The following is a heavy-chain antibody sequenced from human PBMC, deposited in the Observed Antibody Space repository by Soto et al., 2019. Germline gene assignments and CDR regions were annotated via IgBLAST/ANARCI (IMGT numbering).Heavy chain of an antibody. Sequence: HPGGSLRLSCADSGLSFSSYGMHWVRQAPGEGLEWVAAISYDGSNKNYLASVEGRFTISRDNTKNTLYLQMNALRPEDTAVYYWGRGSYYHSSSGYCVFDYWGQGTLVTVS. V-gene: IGHV3-30*03. CDR2: ISYDGSNK. CDR3: GRGSYYHSSSGYCVFDY. CDR1: GLSFSSYG. J-gene: IGHJ4*02. D-gene: IGHD3-3*02.